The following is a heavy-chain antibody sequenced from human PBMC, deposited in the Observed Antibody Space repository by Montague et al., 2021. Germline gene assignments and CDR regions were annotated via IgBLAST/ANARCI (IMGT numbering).Heavy chain of an antibody. V-gene: IGHV6-1*01. Sequence: CAISGDSVSNNNAAWNWIRESPSRGLEWLGRTYYRSTWYTDYAVSVKGRIAINPDTSKNQFSLQLNSVTPEDMAVYYCAREGVGDLLFSFDSWGQGTLVTVSS. J-gene: IGHJ4*02. CDR1: GDSVSNNNAA. CDR3: AREGVGDLLFSFDS. D-gene: IGHD3-10*01. CDR2: TYYRSTWYT.